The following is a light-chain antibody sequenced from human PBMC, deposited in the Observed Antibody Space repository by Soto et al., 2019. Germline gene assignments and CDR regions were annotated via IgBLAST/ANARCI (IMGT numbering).Light chain of an antibody. Sequence: DIQMTQSPSTLSASVGDRFTITCRASESISTWLAWFQQKPGKAPNLLIYAASSLQSGVPSRFSGSGSGTDFTLTISSLQPEDFATYYCQQANSFPITFGQGTRWR. CDR1: ESISTW. CDR3: QQANSFPIT. J-gene: IGKJ5*01. V-gene: IGKV1-12*01. CDR2: AAS.